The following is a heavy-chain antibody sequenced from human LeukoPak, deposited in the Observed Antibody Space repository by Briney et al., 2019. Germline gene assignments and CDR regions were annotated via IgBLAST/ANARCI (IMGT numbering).Heavy chain of an antibody. D-gene: IGHD5-24*01. CDR3: ARQGRWLQRNFDY. CDR2: IYPGDSDT. J-gene: IGHJ4*02. V-gene: IGHV5-51*01. Sequence: GESLKISCNGSGYSFTSYWIGWVRQMPGKGLEWMGIIYPGDSDTRYSPSFQGQVTISADKSISTAYLQWSSLKASDTAMYYCARQGRWLQRNFDYWGQGTLVTVSS. CDR1: GYSFTSYW.